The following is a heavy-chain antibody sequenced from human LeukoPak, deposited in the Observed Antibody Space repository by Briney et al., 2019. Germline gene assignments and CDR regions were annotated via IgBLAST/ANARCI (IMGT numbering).Heavy chain of an antibody. J-gene: IGHJ4*02. Sequence: GGSLRLSXAASGFTFSSYSMNWVRQAPGKGLEWVSYISSSSSTIYYADSVKGRFTISRDNAKNSLYLQMNSLRAEDTAVYYCARDSLLRDSNYGYFDYWGQGTLVTVSS. V-gene: IGHV3-48*01. CDR2: ISSSSSTI. CDR1: GFTFSSYS. CDR3: ARDSLLRDSNYGYFDY. D-gene: IGHD4-11*01.